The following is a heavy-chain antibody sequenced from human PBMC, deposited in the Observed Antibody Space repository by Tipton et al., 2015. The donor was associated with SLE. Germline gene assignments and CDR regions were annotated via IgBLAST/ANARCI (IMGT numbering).Heavy chain of an antibody. V-gene: IGHV3-53*04. CDR3: ARSDYTRSSSFDY. CDR1: GFTVSTYH. CDR2: IYSDDII. Sequence: QLVQSGGDLVQPGGSLRLSCAASGFTVSTYHMSWVRQAPGKGLEWVSVIYSDDIIHYADSVKGRFTISRDNSKNTLYLQMNSLRAEDTAVYFCARSDYTRSSSFDYWGQGTLVTVSS. J-gene: IGHJ4*02. D-gene: IGHD4-11*01.